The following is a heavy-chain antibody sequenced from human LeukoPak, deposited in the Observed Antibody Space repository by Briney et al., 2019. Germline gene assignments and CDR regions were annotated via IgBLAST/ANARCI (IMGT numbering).Heavy chain of an antibody. CDR2: FDPEDGET. V-gene: IGHV1-24*01. Sequence: ASVKVSCKVSGYTLTELSMHWVRQAPGKGLEWMGGFDPEDGETIYAQKFQGRVTMTEDTSTDTAYMELRSLRSDDTAVYYCARVSKGSSPYNWFDPWGQGTLVTVSS. J-gene: IGHJ5*02. D-gene: IGHD1-26*01. CDR3: ARVSKGSSPYNWFDP. CDR1: GYTLTELS.